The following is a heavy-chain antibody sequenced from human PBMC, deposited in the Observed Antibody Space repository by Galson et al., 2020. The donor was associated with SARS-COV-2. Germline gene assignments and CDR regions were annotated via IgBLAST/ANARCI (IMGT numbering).Heavy chain of an antibody. J-gene: IGHJ5*01. D-gene: IGHD7-27*01. CDR3: ARGAGDIKLIGQVITWVSCSFDS. Sequence: SQASETLSLTCAVYGGSFSGYYWTWVRQTPGKGLEWIGEINHSGTTSYNPSLKRRVPISVDTSKNQFSLKVSSVTAADRGVYYCARGAGDIKLIGQVITWVSCSFDSWGQGTLVTVSS. CDR1: GGSFSGYY. V-gene: IGHV4-34*01. CDR2: INHSGTT.